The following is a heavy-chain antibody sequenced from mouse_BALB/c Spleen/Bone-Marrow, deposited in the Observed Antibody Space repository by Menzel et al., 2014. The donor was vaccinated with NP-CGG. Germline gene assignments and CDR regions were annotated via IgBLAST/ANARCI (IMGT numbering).Heavy chain of an antibody. J-gene: IGHJ4*01. CDR3: ARVTSSAVGAMDY. D-gene: IGHD3-2*02. CDR1: GFSLTNYG. CDR2: IWAGGST. V-gene: IGHV2-9*02. Sequence: QVQLKQSGPGLVAPSQSLSITCTVSGFSLTNYGVLWVRQPPGKGLEWLGVIWAGGSTNYNSALMSRLSISKDNSKSQVFLKMNSLQTDDTAMYYCARVTSSAVGAMDYWGQGTSVTVSS.